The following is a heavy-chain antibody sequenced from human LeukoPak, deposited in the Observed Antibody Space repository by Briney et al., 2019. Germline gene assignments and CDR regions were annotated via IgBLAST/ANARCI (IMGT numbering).Heavy chain of an antibody. CDR3: ARAMALRRDLVAYFDY. D-gene: IGHD5-12*01. Sequence: GGSLRLSCAASGFTVSSNYMSWVRQAPGKGLEWVSAIYSGGSTYYADSVKGRFTISRHNSKNTLYLQMNSLRVEDTAVYYCARAMALRRDLVAYFDYWGQGTLVTVSS. J-gene: IGHJ4*02. V-gene: IGHV3-53*04. CDR2: IYSGGST. CDR1: GFTVSSNY.